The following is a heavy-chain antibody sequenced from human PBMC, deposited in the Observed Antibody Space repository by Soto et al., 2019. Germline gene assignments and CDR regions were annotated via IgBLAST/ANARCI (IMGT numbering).Heavy chain of an antibody. V-gene: IGHV4-59*08. CDR2: IYYSGST. Sequence: SDTLSLTCTVSGGSISSHYWSWIRQPPGKGLEWIGYIYYSGSTNYNPSLKSRVTISVDTSKNQFSLKLSSVTAADTAVYYCASHVDPAAPAAYWGQGTLVTVS. J-gene: IGHJ4*02. CDR1: GGSISSHY. CDR3: ASHVDPAAPAAY. D-gene: IGHD5-18*01.